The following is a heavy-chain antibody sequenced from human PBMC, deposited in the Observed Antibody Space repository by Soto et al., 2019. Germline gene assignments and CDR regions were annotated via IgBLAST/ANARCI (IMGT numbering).Heavy chain of an antibody. V-gene: IGHV3-15*01. Sequence: GGSLRLSCAASGFTFSNALMSWVRQAPGGGLEWVGRIKRNTDGGTTDYAAPVRGRFAISRDDSKSTLYLQMNSLKSEDTAVYYCTTVDAVVLNWGQGILVTVSS. CDR3: TTVDAVVLN. D-gene: IGHD6-19*01. CDR1: GFTFSNAL. J-gene: IGHJ4*02. CDR2: IKRNTDGGTT.